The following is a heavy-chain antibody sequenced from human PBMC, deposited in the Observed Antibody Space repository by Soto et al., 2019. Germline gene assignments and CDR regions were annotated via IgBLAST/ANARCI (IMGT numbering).Heavy chain of an antibody. D-gene: IGHD6-19*01. V-gene: IGHV3-30*18. J-gene: IGHJ4*01. CDR1: GFTFSSSG. CDR2: TSFDGSSG. Sequence: QVQLVESGGGVVQPGRSLRLSCAASGFTFSSSGMHWVRQAPGKGLEWVAVTSFDGSSGYYADSVRGRFTISRDNSNNTLYLQMNSLRAEDTAVYYCAKSPPAVARYFDYWGHGTLVTVSS. CDR3: AKSPPAVARYFDY.